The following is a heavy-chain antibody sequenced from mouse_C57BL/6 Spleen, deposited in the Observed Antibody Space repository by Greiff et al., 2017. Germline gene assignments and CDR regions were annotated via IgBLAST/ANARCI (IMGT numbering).Heavy chain of an antibody. Sequence: QVQLQQPGAELVRPGSSVKLSCKASGYTFTSYWMHWVKQRPIQGLEWIGNIDPSDSENHYNQKFKDKATLTVDKSSSTAYMQLSSLTSEDSAVYYCARFYYYGSRSFDYWGQGTTLTVSS. D-gene: IGHD1-1*01. CDR2: IDPSDSEN. V-gene: IGHV1-52*01. J-gene: IGHJ2*01. CDR1: GYTFTSYW. CDR3: ARFYYYGSRSFDY.